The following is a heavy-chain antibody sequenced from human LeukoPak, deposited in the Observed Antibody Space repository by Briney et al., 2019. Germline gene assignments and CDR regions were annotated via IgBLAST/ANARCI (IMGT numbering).Heavy chain of an antibody. CDR2: ISGSGGST. D-gene: IGHD2-15*01. J-gene: IGHJ4*02. CDR3: AKGVVVVAAKYYFDY. V-gene: IGHV3-23*01. Sequence: PGGSLRLSRAASGFTFSSYAMSWVRQAPGKGLEWVSAISGSGGSTYYADSVKGRFTISRDNPKNTLYLQMNSLRAEDTAVYYCAKGVVVVAAKYYFDYWGQGTLVTVSS. CDR1: GFTFSSYA.